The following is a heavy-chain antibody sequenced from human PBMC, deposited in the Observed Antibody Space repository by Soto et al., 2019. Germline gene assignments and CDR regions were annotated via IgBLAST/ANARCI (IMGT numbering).Heavy chain of an antibody. CDR2: IWYDGSNK. D-gene: IGHD6-19*01. V-gene: IGHV3-30*02. CDR3: AKEPGSGWFPTSLYYYYGLDV. Sequence: PGGSLRLSCAASGFTFSNHGMHWVRQAPGKGLEWVALIWYDGSNKYYADSVKGRFTISRDNSKNTLYLQMNSLRAEDTAVYYCAKEPGSGWFPTSLYYYYGLDVWGQGTTVTVSS. J-gene: IGHJ6*02. CDR1: GFTFSNHG.